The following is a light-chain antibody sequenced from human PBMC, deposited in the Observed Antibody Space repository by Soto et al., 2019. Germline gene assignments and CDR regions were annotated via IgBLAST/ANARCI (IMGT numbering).Light chain of an antibody. CDR1: SSDVGADNF. CDR2: EVT. CDR3: SSYAGGNNV. J-gene: IGLJ1*01. Sequence: QSALTQPPSASGSPGQSVTISCTGTSSDVGADNFVSWYQQHPGKAPKLMISEVTKRPSGVPDRFSGSKSGNTASLTVSGLQAEDEADYYCSSYAGGNNVFGTGTKAPS. V-gene: IGLV2-8*01.